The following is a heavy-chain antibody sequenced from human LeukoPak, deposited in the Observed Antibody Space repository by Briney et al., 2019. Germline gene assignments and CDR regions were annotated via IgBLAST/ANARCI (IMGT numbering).Heavy chain of an antibody. CDR1: GFSLTTSGVG. J-gene: IGHJ4*02. CDR3: VHGRYGGNLAY. V-gene: IGHV2-5*02. Sequence: SGPTLVKPTQTLTLTCTFSGFSLTTSGVGVGWIRQPPGKALEWLSFIYLDDDKRYRPSLKSRLTISNDTSKNQVVLTMADIDLVDTDTYYCVHGRYGGNLAYWGQGTRVTVSS. D-gene: IGHD5-12*01. CDR2: IYLDDDK.